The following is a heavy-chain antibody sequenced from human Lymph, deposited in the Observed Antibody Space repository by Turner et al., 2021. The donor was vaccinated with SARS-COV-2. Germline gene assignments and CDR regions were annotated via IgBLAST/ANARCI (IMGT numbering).Heavy chain of an antibody. D-gene: IGHD3-3*01. V-gene: IGHV5-51*01. J-gene: IGHJ4*02. CDR1: GHSFTTYW. Sequence: ELQLVQARAEVRKPGQSLKISCKGSGHSFTTYWIGWVRQMPGKGLEWMGIIYPCDSDTRYSPSFQGKVTISADKSIRTAYLQWSSLKASDSAMYYCARREWGGSVGHIDYWGQGTLVTVSS. CDR2: IYPCDSDT. CDR3: ARREWGGSVGHIDY.